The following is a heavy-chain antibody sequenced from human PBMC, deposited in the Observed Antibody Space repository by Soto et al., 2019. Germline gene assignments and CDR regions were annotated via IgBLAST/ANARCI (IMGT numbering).Heavy chain of an antibody. D-gene: IGHD1-1*01. CDR3: ARGRYGDY. J-gene: IGHJ4*02. Sequence: QVHLVQSGAEVKKPGASVKVSCKASGYTFTSYGITGVRQAPGQGLEWMGWISAHNGNTDYAQKLQGRVIVTRDTSTSTAYRELRSLRSDDTAVYYCARGRYGDYWGQGALVTVSS. V-gene: IGHV1-18*01. CDR1: GYTFTSYG. CDR2: ISAHNGNT.